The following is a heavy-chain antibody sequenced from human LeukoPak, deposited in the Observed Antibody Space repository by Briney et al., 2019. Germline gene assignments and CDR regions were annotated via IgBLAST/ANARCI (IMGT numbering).Heavy chain of an antibody. J-gene: IGHJ5*02. CDR3: ARDRAPTPRFILDP. CDR2: IYYSGST. CDR1: GGSISSSSYY. Sequence: SETLSLTCTVSGGSISSSSYYWGWIRQPPGKGLEWIGSIYYSGSTYYNPSLKSRVTISVDTSKNQFSLKLSSVTAADTAVYYCARDRAPTPRFILDPWGQGTLVTVSS. V-gene: IGHV4-39*07. D-gene: IGHD2-21*01.